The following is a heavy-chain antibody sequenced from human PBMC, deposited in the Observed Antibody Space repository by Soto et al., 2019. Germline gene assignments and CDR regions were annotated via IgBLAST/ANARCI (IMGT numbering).Heavy chain of an antibody. V-gene: IGHV1-18*01. CDR2: ISAYNGNT. CDR3: ARVAPMYSSGWYYFDY. CDR1: GYTFTSYG. J-gene: IGHJ4*02. D-gene: IGHD6-19*01. Sequence: ASVKVSCKASGYTFTSYGINWVRQAPGQGLEWMGWISAYNGNTNYAQNLRGRVTMTTDTSTSTAYMELRSLRSDGTAVYYCARVAPMYSSGWYYFDYWGQGTLVTVSS.